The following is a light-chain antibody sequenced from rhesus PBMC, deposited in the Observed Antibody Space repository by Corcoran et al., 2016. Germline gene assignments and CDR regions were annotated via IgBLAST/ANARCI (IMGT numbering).Light chain of an antibody. Sequence: DIVMTQSPDSLAVSLGERVTINCKSSQSLLYSSNNKNDLAWYQQKQGQAPKLLIDWASTRESGVPNRFSGMGYWNDFPPTISGLQAEDVAVYYCQENYSSPYSFGQGTKVEIK. CDR2: WAS. J-gene: IGKJ2*01. CDR1: QSLLYSSNNKND. CDR3: QENYSSPYS. V-gene: IGKV4-1*01.